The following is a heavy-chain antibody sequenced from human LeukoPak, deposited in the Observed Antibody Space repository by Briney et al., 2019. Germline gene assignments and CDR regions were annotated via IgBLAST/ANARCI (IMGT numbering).Heavy chain of an antibody. CDR1: GGSISSYY. V-gene: IGHV4-4*07. Sequence: PSETLSLTCTVSGGSISSYYWSWIRQPAGKGLEWIGRIYTSGSTNYNPSLKSRVTVSLDTSKNQFSLKVRSVTAVDTAVYYCARGNDYGDSFDYWGQGTLVTVSS. J-gene: IGHJ4*02. CDR3: ARGNDYGDSFDY. D-gene: IGHD4-17*01. CDR2: IYTSGST.